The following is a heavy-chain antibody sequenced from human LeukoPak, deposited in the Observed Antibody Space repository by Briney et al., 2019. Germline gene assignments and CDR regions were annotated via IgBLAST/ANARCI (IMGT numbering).Heavy chain of an antibody. Sequence: PGGSLRLSCAASGFTFSDYYMSWIRQAPGKGLEWVSYISSSSSYTNYADSVKGRFTISRDNAKNSLYLQMSSLRAEETAVYYCARYGPGSSYLDYWGQGTLVTVSS. J-gene: IGHJ4*02. V-gene: IGHV3-11*03. CDR1: GFTFSDYY. CDR2: ISSSSSYT. D-gene: IGHD3-10*01. CDR3: ARYGPGSSYLDY.